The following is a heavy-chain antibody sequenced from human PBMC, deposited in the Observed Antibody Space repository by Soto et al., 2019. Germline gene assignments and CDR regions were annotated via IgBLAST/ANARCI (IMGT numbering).Heavy chain of an antibody. Sequence: EVQLLESGGGLVQPGGSLRLSCAASGFTFSSYAMSWVRQAPGKGLEWVSAISGSGGSTYYAHSVKGRFTISRDNSKNTLYLLRNSLRAEATAVYYCAKDETRAPKSRWLGCAYWGQGTVVTVSS. J-gene: IGHJ4*02. V-gene: IGHV3-23*01. D-gene: IGHD6-19*01. CDR3: AKDETRAPKSRWLGCAY. CDR1: GFTFSSYA. CDR2: ISGSGGST.